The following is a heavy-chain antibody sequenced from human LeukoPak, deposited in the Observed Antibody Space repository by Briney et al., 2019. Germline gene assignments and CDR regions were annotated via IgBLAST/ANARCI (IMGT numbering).Heavy chain of an antibody. J-gene: IGHJ6*03. D-gene: IGHD2-2*01. CDR3: ARALVGTSGLGVYYYYYMDV. CDR2: ISSSSTI. V-gene: IGHV3-48*01. Sequence: GGSLRLSCTASGFIFSTYSMIWVRQAPGKGLEWVSYISSSSTIYYADSVKGRFTISRDNAKNSLYLQMNSLRAEDTAVYYCARALVGTSGLGVYYYYYMDVWGKGTTVTVSS. CDR1: GFIFSTYS.